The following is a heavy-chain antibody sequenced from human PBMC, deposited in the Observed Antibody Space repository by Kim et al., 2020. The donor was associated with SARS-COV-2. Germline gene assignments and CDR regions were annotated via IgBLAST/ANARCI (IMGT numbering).Heavy chain of an antibody. V-gene: IGHV4-59*13. D-gene: IGHD1-1*01. Sequence: SETLSLTCTVSGGSISSYYWSWIRQPPGKGLEWIGYIYYSGSTNYNPSLKSRVTISVDTSKNQFSLKLSSVTAADTAVYYCARGGDWNLDYWGQGTLVTVSS. CDR3: ARGGDWNLDY. CDR2: IYYSGST. J-gene: IGHJ4*02. CDR1: GGSISSYY.